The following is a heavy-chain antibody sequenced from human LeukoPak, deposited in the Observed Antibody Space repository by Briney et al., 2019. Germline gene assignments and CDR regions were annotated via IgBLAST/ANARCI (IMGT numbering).Heavy chain of an antibody. J-gene: IGHJ1*01. CDR1: GFTFDNYA. CDR2: ISWNSGTM. Sequence: GGSLRLSCAASGFTFDNYAMNWVRQVPGKGLEWISLISWNSGTMGYADSVKGRFTISRDNANNFLYLQMNSLRAEDTALYYCARAYKDRSLAGKKEFFQHWGQGTLVTVSS. D-gene: IGHD6-19*01. CDR3: ARAYKDRSLAGKKEFFQH. V-gene: IGHV3-9*01.